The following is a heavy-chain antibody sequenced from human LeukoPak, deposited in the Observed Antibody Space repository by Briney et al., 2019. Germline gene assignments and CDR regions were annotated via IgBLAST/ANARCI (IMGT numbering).Heavy chain of an antibody. CDR1: GFTFTNHE. V-gene: IGHV3-48*03. D-gene: IGHD5-12*01. Sequence: PGGSLRLSCVASGFTFTNHEMNWVRQAPGKGLEWVSYITTSGSTIYYADSVKGRFTISRDNAKNSLYPQMNSLRAEDTAVYYCVRDRDIAYLRADFWGQGTLVTVSS. CDR3: VRDRDIAYLRADF. CDR2: ITTSGSTI. J-gene: IGHJ4*02.